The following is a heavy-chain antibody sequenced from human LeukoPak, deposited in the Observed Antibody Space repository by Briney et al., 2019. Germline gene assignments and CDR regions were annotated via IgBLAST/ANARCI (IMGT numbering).Heavy chain of an antibody. D-gene: IGHD3-9*01. CDR1: GGTFSSYG. CDR3: AREGGGNDILTGYFEL. J-gene: IGHJ4*02. Sequence: GASMKVSCKASGGTFSSYGMSWVRQAPGQGLEWMGGIIPTLGAATYAQKFQDRVTIITDESMSTAYMELSSLRPDDTAVYYCAREGGGNDILTGYFELWGQGTLVTVSS. V-gene: IGHV1-69*05. CDR2: IIPTLGAA.